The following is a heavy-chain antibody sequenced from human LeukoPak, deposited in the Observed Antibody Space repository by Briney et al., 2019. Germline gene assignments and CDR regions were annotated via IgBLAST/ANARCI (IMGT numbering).Heavy chain of an antibody. CDR1: GGSISSGGYY. D-gene: IGHD6-6*01. J-gene: IGHJ3*02. CDR2: IYYSGGT. Sequence: SETLSLTCTVSGGSISSGGYYWSWIRQHPGKGLEWIGYIYYSGGTYYNPSLKSRVTISVDTSKNQFSLKLSSVTAADTAVYYCARGYSSSSMSAFDIWGQGTMVTVSS. V-gene: IGHV4-31*03. CDR3: ARGYSSSSMSAFDI.